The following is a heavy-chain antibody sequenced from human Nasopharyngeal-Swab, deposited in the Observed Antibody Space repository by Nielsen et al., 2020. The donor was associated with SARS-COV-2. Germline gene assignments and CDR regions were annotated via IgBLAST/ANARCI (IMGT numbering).Heavy chain of an antibody. CDR2: MNPNSGNT. Sequence: ASVKVSCKATGYTFTSYDINWVRQATGQGLEWMGWMNPNSGNTGYVQKFQGRVTMTRNTSISTAYMELSSLSSEDTAVYYCSRGRRYCSGGSCYYFDYWGQGTLVTVSS. CDR1: GYTFTSYD. J-gene: IGHJ4*02. V-gene: IGHV1-8*01. CDR3: SRGRRYCSGGSCYYFDY. D-gene: IGHD2-15*01.